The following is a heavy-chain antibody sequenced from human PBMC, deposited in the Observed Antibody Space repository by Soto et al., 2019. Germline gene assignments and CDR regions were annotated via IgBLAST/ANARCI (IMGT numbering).Heavy chain of an antibody. D-gene: IGHD6-13*01. CDR3: ARVEAAGAFDI. Sequence: SETLSLTCTVSGGSISSYYWSWNRQPPGKGLEWIGYIYYSVSTNYNPSLKSRVTLSVDTSKTQFSLKLSSVTAADTAVYYCARVEAAGAFDIWGQGTMVTVSS. CDR1: GGSISSYY. V-gene: IGHV4-59*01. CDR2: IYYSVST. J-gene: IGHJ3*02.